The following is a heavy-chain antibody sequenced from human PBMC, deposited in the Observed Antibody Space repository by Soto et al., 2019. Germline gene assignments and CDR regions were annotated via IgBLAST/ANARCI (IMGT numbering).Heavy chain of an antibody. CDR2: IGSSGEST. V-gene: IGHV3-23*01. CDR1: GFALSYEA. CDR3: AKAGSDIVGCYPYYFDY. Sequence: PGGCLRLSCAASGFALSYEAMSGVRQAPGKGLEWVSAIGSSGESTWYADSVKGRFAISRDNSKDTLYLQMNSLRAEDTAKYYCAKAGSDIVGCYPYYFDYWGQGT. D-gene: IGHD2-15*01. J-gene: IGHJ4*02.